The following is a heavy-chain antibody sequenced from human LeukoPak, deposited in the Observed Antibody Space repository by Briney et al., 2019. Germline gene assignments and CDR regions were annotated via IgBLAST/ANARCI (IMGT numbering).Heavy chain of an antibody. Sequence: GGSPRLSCAPSGFTVSINYMSCVRQAPEKGLEWVSVTYSGGSTYYAESVKGRFTISTDKSKSTPYRLMNSLRADDTAVYYFASGSGSYRTPYYYMEVWGKGPTVTVSS. CDR2: TYSGGST. D-gene: IGHD3-10*01. CDR1: GFTVSINY. CDR3: ASGSGSYRTPYYYMEV. V-gene: IGHV3-53*01. J-gene: IGHJ6*03.